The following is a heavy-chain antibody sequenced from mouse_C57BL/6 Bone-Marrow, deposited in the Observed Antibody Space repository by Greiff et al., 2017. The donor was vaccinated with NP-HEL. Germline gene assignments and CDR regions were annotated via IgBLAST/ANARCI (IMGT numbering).Heavy chain of an antibody. Sequence: ESGPGLVKPSQSLSLTCSVTGYSITSGYYWNWIRQFPGNKLEWMGYISYDGSNNYNPSLKNRISITRDTSKNQFFLKLNSVTTEDTATYYCSREDYGGNYWGQGTTLTVSS. CDR1: GYSITSGYY. D-gene: IGHD1-1*01. V-gene: IGHV3-6*01. CDR3: SREDYGGNY. J-gene: IGHJ2*01. CDR2: ISYDGSN.